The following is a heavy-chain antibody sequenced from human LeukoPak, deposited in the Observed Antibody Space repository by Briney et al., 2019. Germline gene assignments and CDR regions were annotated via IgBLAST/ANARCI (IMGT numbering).Heavy chain of an antibody. V-gene: IGHV3-33*06. CDR1: GFTFSSYG. CDR2: IWYDGSNK. D-gene: IGHD3-9*01. Sequence: PGGSLRLSCAASGFTFSSYGMHWVRQAPGKGLEWVAVIWYDGSNKYYADSVKGRFTISRDNSKNTLYLQMNSLRAEDTAVYYCAKDPLHYDTPLGAYDIWGQGTMVTLSS. J-gene: IGHJ3*02. CDR3: AKDPLHYDTPLGAYDI.